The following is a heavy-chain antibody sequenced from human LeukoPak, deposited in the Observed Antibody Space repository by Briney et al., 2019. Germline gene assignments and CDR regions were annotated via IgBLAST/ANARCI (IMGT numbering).Heavy chain of an antibody. CDR2: ISSSGSTI. CDR1: GFTFSSYA. Sequence: GGSLRLSCAASGFTFSSYAMSWVRQAPGKGLEWVSYISSSGSTIYYADSVKGRFTISRDNAKNSLYLQMNSLRAEDTAVYYCARDRTGTSEDDAFDIWGQGTMVTVSS. V-gene: IGHV3-48*04. CDR3: ARDRTGTSEDDAFDI. D-gene: IGHD1-1*01. J-gene: IGHJ3*02.